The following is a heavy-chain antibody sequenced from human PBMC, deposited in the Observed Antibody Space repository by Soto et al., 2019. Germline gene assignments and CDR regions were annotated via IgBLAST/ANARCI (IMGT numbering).Heavy chain of an antibody. CDR1: GGSISSGDYY. D-gene: IGHD4-17*01. J-gene: IGHJ4*02. CDR2: IYYSGST. CDR3: ACDYGYYPHLRYYDY. V-gene: IGHV4-30-4*01. Sequence: PAETLSLTCTVSGGSISSGDYYWSWIRQPPGKGLEWIGYIYYSGSTYYNPSLKSRVTISVDTSKNQFSLKLSSVTAADTAVYYCACDYGYYPHLRYYDYWGQGTLVTVSS.